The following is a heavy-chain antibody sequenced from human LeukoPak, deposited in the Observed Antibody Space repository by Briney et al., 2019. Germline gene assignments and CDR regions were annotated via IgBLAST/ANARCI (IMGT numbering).Heavy chain of an antibody. CDR2: ISYDGSNK. CDR3: AKPFYCGGDCYYFDY. Sequence: GGSLRLSCAASGFTFSSYGMHWVRQAPGKGLEGVAVISYDGSNKYYADSVKGRFTIYRDNSKNTLYLQMNSLRAEDTAVYYCAKPFYCGGDCYYFDYWGQGTLVTVSS. D-gene: IGHD2-21*02. CDR1: GFTFSSYG. J-gene: IGHJ4*02. V-gene: IGHV3-30*18.